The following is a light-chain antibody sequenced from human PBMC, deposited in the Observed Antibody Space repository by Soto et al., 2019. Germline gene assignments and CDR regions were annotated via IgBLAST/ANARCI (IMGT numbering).Light chain of an antibody. V-gene: IGKV1-9*01. Sequence: DIQLTQFPSFLSASVGDRVTITCRASQGINTHLPWYQQRPGKAPELLIYGASTLQSGVPSRFSGSGSGTEFTLTISTLQPEDFATYYWQQVKTYPQVTFGGGTKVEIK. CDR1: QGINTH. CDR2: GAS. J-gene: IGKJ4*01. CDR3: QQVKTYPQVT.